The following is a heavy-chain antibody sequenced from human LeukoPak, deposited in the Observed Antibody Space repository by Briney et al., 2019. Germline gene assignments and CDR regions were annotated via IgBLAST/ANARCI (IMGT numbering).Heavy chain of an antibody. D-gene: IGHD3-9*01. CDR1: GYSFTSYW. CDR2: IYPGDSDT. CDR3: ARGRYDILTGFYFDY. V-gene: IGHV5-51*01. Sequence: GESLQISCKGSGYSFTSYWIGWVRQMPGKGLEWMGIIYPGDSDTRYSPSFQGQVTISADKSISTAYLQWSSLKASDTAMYYCARGRYDILTGFYFDYWGQGTLVTVSS. J-gene: IGHJ4*02.